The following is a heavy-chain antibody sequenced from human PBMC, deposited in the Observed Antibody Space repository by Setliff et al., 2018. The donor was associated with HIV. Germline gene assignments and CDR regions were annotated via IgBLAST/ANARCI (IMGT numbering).Heavy chain of an antibody. CDR1: RDSINGHW. J-gene: IGHJ4*02. Sequence: KASETLSLTCTVSRDSINGHWWSWIRQPPGKGLEWTGSIHYSGSTNYNPSLKSRVTISLDMSKNQFSRRLSSVTAADTAVYYCARDSGYSFGFNYFDYWGQGTLVTVSS. D-gene: IGHD5-18*01. CDR3: ARDSGYSFGFNYFDY. CDR2: IHYSGST. V-gene: IGHV4-59*11.